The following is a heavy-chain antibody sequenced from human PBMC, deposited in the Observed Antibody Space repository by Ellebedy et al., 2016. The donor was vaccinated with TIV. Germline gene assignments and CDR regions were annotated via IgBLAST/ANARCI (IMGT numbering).Heavy chain of an antibody. V-gene: IGHV3-7*03. CDR1: GFTFSGYW. CDR2: INEDGSEA. J-gene: IGHJ4*02. D-gene: IGHD2-2*01. Sequence: GESLKISCAASGFTFSGYWMSWVRQAPGKGLEWVANINEDGSEAYYVDSVKGRFTISRDNAKNSLYLQMSHLRAEDTAVFYCARAGGRHSTGSGFYWGQGTRVTVSS. CDR3: ARAGGRHSTGSGFY.